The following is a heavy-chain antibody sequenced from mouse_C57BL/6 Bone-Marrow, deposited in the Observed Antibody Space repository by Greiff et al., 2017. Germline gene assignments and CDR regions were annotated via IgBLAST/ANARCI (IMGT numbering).Heavy chain of an antibody. V-gene: IGHV14-3*01. J-gene: IGHJ3*01. CDR3: ASPNYYGSSQFAY. CDR2: IDPANGNT. CDR1: GFNIKNTY. Sequence: VQLQQSVAELVRPGASVKLSCTASGFNIKNTYMHWVKQRPEQGLEWIGRIDPANGNTKYAPKFQGKATITADTSSNTAYLQLSSLTSEDTAIYYCASPNYYGSSQFAYWGQGTLVTVSA. D-gene: IGHD1-1*01.